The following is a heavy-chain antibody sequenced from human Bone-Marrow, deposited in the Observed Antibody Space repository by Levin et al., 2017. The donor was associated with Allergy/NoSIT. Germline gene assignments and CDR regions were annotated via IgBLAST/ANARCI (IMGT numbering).Heavy chain of an antibody. CDR3: ARGPPQWLVPGD. CDR2: MYSGGSP. V-gene: IGHV3-53*01. CDR1: GFTITTNY. Sequence: SCVASGFTITTNYMSWVRQAPGKGLEWVSVMYSGGSPYYADSVKGRFTISRDNSANTVFLQMNSLRVEDTAVYYCARGPPQWLVPGDWGQGTQVTVSS. J-gene: IGHJ4*02. D-gene: IGHD6-19*01.